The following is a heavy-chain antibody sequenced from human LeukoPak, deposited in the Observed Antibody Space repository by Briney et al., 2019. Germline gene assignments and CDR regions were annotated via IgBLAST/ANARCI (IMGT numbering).Heavy chain of an antibody. CDR1: GYPFDNFG. D-gene: IGHD4-17*01. CDR3: ARDRVGGDLTGVSLY. J-gene: IGHJ4*01. Sequence: ASVKVSFKASGYPFDNFGLTWVRQAPGQGLEWMGWISAYNGNTHYAQKFRGRLTLTTETSTSTAYLELRSLKSDDTAVHYCARDRVGGDLTGVSLYWGQGTLVTVSS. CDR2: ISAYNGNT. V-gene: IGHV1-18*01.